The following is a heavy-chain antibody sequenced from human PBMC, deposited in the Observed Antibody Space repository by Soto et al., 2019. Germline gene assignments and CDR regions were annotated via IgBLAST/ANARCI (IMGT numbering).Heavy chain of an antibody. J-gene: IGHJ4*02. Sequence: PSETLSLTCTVSGGSISSSTYNWGWTRQSPGKGLEWIGSIDHSGKTYYNPSLKSRVIVSVDTSRNQFSLKLSSVTAADTAVYYCARGGGVYYFDYWGQGTLVTVSS. CDR3: ARGGGVYYFDY. V-gene: IGHV4-39*07. CDR2: IDHSGKT. CDR1: GGSISSSTYN. D-gene: IGHD2-8*02.